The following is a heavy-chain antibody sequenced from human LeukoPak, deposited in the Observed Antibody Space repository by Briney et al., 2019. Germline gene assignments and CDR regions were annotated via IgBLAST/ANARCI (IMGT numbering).Heavy chain of an antibody. CDR3: ARDRSYSSGWYPLGYYFDY. Sequence: ASVKVSCKASGYTFTSYGISWVRQAPGQGLEWMGWICAYNGNTNYAQKLQGRVTMTTDTSTSTAYMELRSLRSDDTAVYYCARDRSYSSGWYPLGYYFDYWGQGTLVTVSS. CDR2: ICAYNGNT. V-gene: IGHV1-18*01. CDR1: GYTFTSYG. D-gene: IGHD6-19*01. J-gene: IGHJ4*02.